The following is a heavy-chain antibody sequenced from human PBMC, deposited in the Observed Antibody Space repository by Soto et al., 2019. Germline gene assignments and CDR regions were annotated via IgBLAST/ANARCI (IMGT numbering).Heavy chain of an antibody. CDR2: ISWNSGSI. CDR1: GFTFDDYA. D-gene: IGHD2-15*01. J-gene: IGHJ4*02. Sequence: EVQLVESGGGLVQPGRSLRLSCAASGFTFDDYAMHWVRQAPGKGLEWVSGISWNSGSIGYAESVKGRFTISRDNAKNSLYLQMNSLRAEDTALYYCAKGDADEVATPTYYWGQGTLVTVSS. V-gene: IGHV3-9*01. CDR3: AKGDADEVATPTYY.